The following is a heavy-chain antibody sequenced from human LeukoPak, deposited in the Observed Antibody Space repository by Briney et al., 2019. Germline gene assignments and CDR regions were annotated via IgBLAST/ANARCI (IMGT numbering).Heavy chain of an antibody. CDR3: ARVGNYDSSGYYYDY. CDR1: GGSFSGYY. J-gene: IGHJ4*02. D-gene: IGHD3-22*01. V-gene: IGHV4-34*01. CDR2: INHSGST. Sequence: SETLSLTCAVYGGSFSGYYWSWLRQPPGKGLEWIGEINHSGSTNYNPSLTSRVTISVDTSKNQFSLKLSSVTAADTAVYYCARVGNYDSSGYYYDYWGQGTLVTVSS.